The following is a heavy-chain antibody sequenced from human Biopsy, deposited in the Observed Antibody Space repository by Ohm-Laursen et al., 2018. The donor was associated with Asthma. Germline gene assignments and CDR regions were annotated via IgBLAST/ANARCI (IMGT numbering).Heavy chain of an antibody. CDR1: GYPFIGYH. CDR2: INPNSGAT. Sequence: GSSVKVSCKASGYPFIGYHIHWMRQAPGQGLEWMGRINPNSGATNYAQKFQGRVTMTRDTSISTAYMEVSRLRSDDTAVYYCARGQKSAGDRWFDPWGQETLVTVSS. V-gene: IGHV1-2*06. J-gene: IGHJ5*02. CDR3: ARGQKSAGDRWFDP. D-gene: IGHD6-13*01.